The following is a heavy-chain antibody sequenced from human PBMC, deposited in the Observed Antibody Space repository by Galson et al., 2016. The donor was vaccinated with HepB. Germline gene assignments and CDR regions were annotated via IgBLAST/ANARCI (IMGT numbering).Heavy chain of an antibody. V-gene: IGHV5-51*01. CDR2: IYPGDSDT. D-gene: IGHD4-23*01. J-gene: IGHJ2*01. CDR3: VSPSRTVVPPGGYFDL. Sequence: QSGAEVTKPGESLKISCKGSGYSFTSYWIGWVRQMPGKGLEWMGIIYPGDSDTRYSPSFQGQVTISADNSINTAYLQWSSLKASDTAMYYCVSPSRTVVPPGGYFDLWGRGTLVTVSS. CDR1: GYSFTSYW.